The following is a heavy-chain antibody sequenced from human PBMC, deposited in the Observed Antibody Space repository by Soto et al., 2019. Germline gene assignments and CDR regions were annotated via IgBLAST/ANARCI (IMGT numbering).Heavy chain of an antibody. CDR2: ISWNSGSI. J-gene: IGHJ4*02. CDR1: GFTFDDYV. CDR3: AKGGYSGYESPDY. Sequence: EVQLVESGGGLVQPGRSLRLSCAASGFTFDDYVMHWVRQAPGKGLEWVSGISWNSGSIGYADSVKGRFTISRDNAKNSLYLQMNSLRAEDTALYYCAKGGYSGYESPDYWGQGTLVTVSS. V-gene: IGHV3-9*01. D-gene: IGHD5-12*01.